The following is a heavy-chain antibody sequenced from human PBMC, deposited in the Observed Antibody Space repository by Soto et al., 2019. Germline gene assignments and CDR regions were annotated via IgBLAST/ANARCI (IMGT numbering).Heavy chain of an antibody. CDR3: AHRLGGYTWNDGYLDY. J-gene: IGHJ4*02. D-gene: IGHD1-1*01. Sequence: SGPTLVNPTQTLTLTCSFSGFALTVRPVGVGWIRQSPGKAPEWLAVIYWDDDKRYSPSLRNRLTITKASSNNHVVLLMTNMDPADSGTYYCAHRLGGYTWNDGYLDYWGQGALVTVS. V-gene: IGHV2-5*02. CDR1: GFALTVRPVG. CDR2: IYWDDDK.